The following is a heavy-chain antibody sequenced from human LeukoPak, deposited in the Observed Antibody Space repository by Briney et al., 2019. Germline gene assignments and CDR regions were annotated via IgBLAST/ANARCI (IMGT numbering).Heavy chain of an antibody. Sequence: PSETLSLTCTVSGGSISSYYWSWIRRPPRKGLEWIGFIYYSGSTNYNPSLRSRVTISVDTSKNQFSLKLSSVTAADTAVYYCASGITGTTYAFDIWGQGTMVTVSS. CDR2: IYYSGST. D-gene: IGHD1-20*01. CDR1: GGSISSYY. J-gene: IGHJ3*02. V-gene: IGHV4-59*01. CDR3: ASGITGTTYAFDI.